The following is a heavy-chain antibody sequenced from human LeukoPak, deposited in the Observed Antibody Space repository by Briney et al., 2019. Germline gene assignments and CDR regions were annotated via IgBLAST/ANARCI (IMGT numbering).Heavy chain of an antibody. V-gene: IGHV4-34*01. CDR3: ARGIRPVTIPWGSYYMDV. J-gene: IGHJ6*03. D-gene: IGHD3-3*01. CDR2: INHSGST. CDR1: GGSISSYY. Sequence: SENLSLTCTVSGGSISSYYWSWIRQPPGKGLEWIGEINHSGSTNYNPSLKSRVTISVDTSKNQFSLKLSSVTAADTAVYYCARGIRPVTIPWGSYYMDVWGKGTTVTVSS.